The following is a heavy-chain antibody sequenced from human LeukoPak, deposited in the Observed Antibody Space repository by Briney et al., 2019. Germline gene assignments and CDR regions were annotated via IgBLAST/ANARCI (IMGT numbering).Heavy chain of an antibody. V-gene: IGHV3-30*18. J-gene: IGHJ4*02. CDR2: ISYDGSNK. CDR3: AKDSRNDGWSFDY. CDR1: GFTFSSYG. Sequence: GGSLRLSCAASGFTFSSYGMHWVRQAPGKGLEWVAVISYDGSNKYYADSMKGRFTISRDNSKNTLYLQMNSLRAEDTAVYYCAKDSRNDGWSFDYWGQGTLVTVSS. D-gene: IGHD6-19*01.